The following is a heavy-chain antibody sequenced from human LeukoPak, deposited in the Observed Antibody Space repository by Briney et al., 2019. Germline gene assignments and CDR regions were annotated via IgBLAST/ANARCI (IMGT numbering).Heavy chain of an antibody. CDR1: GYTFTGYY. CDR3: ARISSSIAARPRRFDY. Sequence: ASVKVSCKASGYTFTGYYMHWVRQAPGQGLEWMGWINPNSGGTNYAQKFQGRVTMTRDTSISTAYMELSRLRSDDTAVYYYARISSSIAARPRRFDYWGQGTLVTVSS. CDR2: INPNSGGT. J-gene: IGHJ4*02. V-gene: IGHV1-2*02. D-gene: IGHD6-6*01.